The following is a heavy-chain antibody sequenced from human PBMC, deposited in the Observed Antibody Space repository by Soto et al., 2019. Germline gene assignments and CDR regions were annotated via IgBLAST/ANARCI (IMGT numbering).Heavy chain of an antibody. CDR2: IYYSGST. Sequence: PSETLSLTCTVSGGSMSSYYWSWIRQPPGTGLEWIGYIYYSGSTYYNPSLKSRVTISVDTSKNQFSLKLSSVTAADTAVYYCARPSPRYCSGGSCLEFPDAFDIWGQGTMVTVSS. CDR1: GGSMSSYY. J-gene: IGHJ3*02. CDR3: ARPSPRYCSGGSCLEFPDAFDI. D-gene: IGHD2-15*01. V-gene: IGHV4-59*08.